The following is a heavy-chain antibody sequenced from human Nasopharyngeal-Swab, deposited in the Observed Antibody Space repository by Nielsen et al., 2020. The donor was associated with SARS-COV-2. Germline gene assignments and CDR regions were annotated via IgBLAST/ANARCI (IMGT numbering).Heavy chain of an antibody. V-gene: IGHV3-33*01. Sequence: GESLKISCAASGFTFSTYAMHWVRQAPGKGLEWVTIIWYDGSNKEYADAVKGRFTISRDNSKNTVFLQMNSLRVEDTAVYYCATDAPGSGFAVDTWGQKTMVTVLS. CDR2: IWYDGSNK. D-gene: IGHD3-22*01. CDR1: GFTFSTYA. CDR3: ATDAPGSGFAVDT. J-gene: IGHJ3*02.